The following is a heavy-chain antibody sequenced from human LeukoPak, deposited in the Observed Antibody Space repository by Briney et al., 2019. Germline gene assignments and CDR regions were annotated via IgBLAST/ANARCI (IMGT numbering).Heavy chain of an antibody. J-gene: IGHJ6*04. CDR1: GFTFSSYS. CDR2: ISSSSSYI. V-gene: IGHV3-21*01. CDR3: AELGITMIGGV. Sequence: GRSLRLACAASGFTFSSYSMNWVRQAPGKGLEWVSSISSSSSYIYYADSVKGRFTISRDNAKNSLYLQMNSLRAEDTAVYYCAELGITMIGGVWGKGTTVTISS. D-gene: IGHD3-10*02.